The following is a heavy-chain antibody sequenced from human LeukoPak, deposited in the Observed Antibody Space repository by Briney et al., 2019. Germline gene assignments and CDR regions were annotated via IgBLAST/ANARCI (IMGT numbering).Heavy chain of an antibody. CDR3: AKEQMSSSWSPVDS. CDR1: GITFSLYW. V-gene: IGHV3-7*04. CDR2: IKQDGSEK. D-gene: IGHD6-13*01. J-gene: IGHJ4*02. Sequence: GGSLRLSCAASGITFSLYWMSWVRQAPGKGLEWVANIKQDGSEKYYVDSVKGRFTISRDNAKNSLYLQMNSLRVEDTAVYYCAKEQMSSSWSPVDSWGQGTLVTVSS.